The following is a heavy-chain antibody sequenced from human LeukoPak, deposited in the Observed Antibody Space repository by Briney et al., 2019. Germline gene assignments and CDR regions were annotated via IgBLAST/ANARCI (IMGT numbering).Heavy chain of an antibody. D-gene: IGHD6-13*01. CDR2: IYSGGST. CDR1: GFTVSSDS. Sequence: GGSLRLSCTVSGFTVSSDSMSWVRQAPGKGLEWVSFIYSGGSTHYSDSVKGRFTISRDNSKNTLYLQMNSLRAEDTAVYYCAKRGEGVSNRWYMNNWFDPWGQGTRVTVSS. CDR3: AKRGEGVSNRWYMNNWFDP. V-gene: IGHV3-53*05. J-gene: IGHJ5*02.